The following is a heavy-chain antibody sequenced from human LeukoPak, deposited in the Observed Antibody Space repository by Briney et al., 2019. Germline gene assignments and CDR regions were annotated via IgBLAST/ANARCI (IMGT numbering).Heavy chain of an antibody. J-gene: IGHJ5*02. CDR1: GYTFTTYA. CDR3: ARLTYYYDSSGQNWFDP. V-gene: IGHV1-3*01. CDR2: INAGNGNT. D-gene: IGHD3-22*01. Sequence: ASVKVSCKASGYTFTTYAMHWVRQAPGQRLEWMGWINAGNGNTKYSQKFQGRVTITRDTSASTAYMEVSSLRSEDTAVYYCARLTYYYDSSGQNWFDPWGQGTLVTVSS.